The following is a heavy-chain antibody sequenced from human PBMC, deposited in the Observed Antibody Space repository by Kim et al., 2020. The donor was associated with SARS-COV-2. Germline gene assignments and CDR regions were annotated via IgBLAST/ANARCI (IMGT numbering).Heavy chain of an antibody. CDR2: ISYDGSNK. V-gene: IGHV3-33*05. J-gene: IGHJ6*02. CDR3: AREWLDYYYYGMDV. CDR1: GFTFSSYG. Sequence: GGSLRLSCAASGFTFSSYGMHWVRQAPGKGLEWVAVISYDGSNKYYADSVKGRFTISRDNSKNTLYLQMNSLRAEDTAVYYCAREWLDYYYYGMDVWGQGTTVTVSS. D-gene: IGHD5-12*01.